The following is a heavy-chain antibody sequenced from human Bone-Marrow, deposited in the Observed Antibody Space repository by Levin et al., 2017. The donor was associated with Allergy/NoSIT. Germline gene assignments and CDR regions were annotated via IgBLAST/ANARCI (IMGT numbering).Heavy chain of an antibody. V-gene: IGHV3-30-3*01. D-gene: IGHD3-10*01. CDR2: ISYDGSNK. Sequence: GESLKISCAASGFTFSSYAMHWVRQAPGKGLEWVAVISYDGSNKYYADSVKGRFTISRDNSKNTLYLQMNSLRAEDTAVYYCARDGFAQYYYYYGMDVWGQGTTVTVSS. CDR1: GFTFSSYA. CDR3: ARDGFAQYYYYYGMDV. J-gene: IGHJ6*02.